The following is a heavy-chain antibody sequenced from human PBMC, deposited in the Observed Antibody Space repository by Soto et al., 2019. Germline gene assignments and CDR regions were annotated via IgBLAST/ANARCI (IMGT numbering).Heavy chain of an antibody. V-gene: IGHV1-3*05. Sequence: QVQLVQSGAEEKKPGASGKVSCKASGYTFTNYAMHWVRQAPGQRLEWMGWINAGNGNTKYSQKFQGRVTITRDTSASTAYMELSSLRSEDTAVYYCARVSGYYLPDYWGQGTLVTVSS. CDR2: INAGNGNT. J-gene: IGHJ4*02. D-gene: IGHD5-12*01. CDR3: ARVSGYYLPDY. CDR1: GYTFTNYA.